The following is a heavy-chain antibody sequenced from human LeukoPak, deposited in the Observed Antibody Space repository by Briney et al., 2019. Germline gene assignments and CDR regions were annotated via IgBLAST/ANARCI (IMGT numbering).Heavy chain of an antibody. CDR3: ARTAQDYYGSGSYPSTYYYYGMDV. J-gene: IGHJ6*02. CDR2: INPNSGGT. Sequence: ASVKVSCKASGYTFTGYYMHWVRQAPGQGLERMGWINPNSGGTNYAQKFQGRVTMTRDTSISTAYMELSRLRSDDTAVYYCARTAQDYYGSGSYPSTYYYYGMDVWGQGTTVTVSS. CDR1: GYTFTGYY. D-gene: IGHD3-10*01. V-gene: IGHV1-2*02.